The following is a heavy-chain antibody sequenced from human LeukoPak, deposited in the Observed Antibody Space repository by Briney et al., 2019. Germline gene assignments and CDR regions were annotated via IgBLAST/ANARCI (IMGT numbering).Heavy chain of an antibody. V-gene: IGHV3-21*01. CDR1: GFSFSSYS. J-gene: IGHJ4*02. CDR2: ISSRSSYI. Sequence: GGSLRLSCAASGFSFSSYSMNWVRQAPGKGLEWVSSISSRSSYIYYADSVKGRFTISRDSAKNSLYLQMNSLRAEDTAVYYCADGGYYGSGSNFDWGQGTLVTVSS. D-gene: IGHD3-10*01. CDR3: ADGGYYGSGSNFD.